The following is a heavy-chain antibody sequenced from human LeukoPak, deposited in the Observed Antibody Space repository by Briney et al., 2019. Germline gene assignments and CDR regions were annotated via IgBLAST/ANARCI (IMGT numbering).Heavy chain of an antibody. CDR2: IYYSGST. V-gene: IGHV4-31*03. CDR3: ARGYYGVVLDY. D-gene: IGHD3-3*01. Sequence: PSQTLSLTCTVSGGSISSGGYYWSWIRQHPGTGLEWIGYIYYSGSTYYNPSLESRVTISVDTSKNQFSLKLSSVTAADTAVYYCARGYYGVVLDYWGQGTLVTVSS. CDR1: GGSISSGGYY. J-gene: IGHJ4*02.